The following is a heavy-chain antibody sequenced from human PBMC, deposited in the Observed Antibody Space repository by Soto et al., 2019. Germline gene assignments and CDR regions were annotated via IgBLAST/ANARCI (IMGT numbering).Heavy chain of an antibody. CDR3: ARDHSGGGAISEDGYFDL. CDR1: GFTFSNYG. CDR2: IWSDGTNE. Sequence: QVQLVESGGGVVQPGGSLRLSCAASGFTFSNYGLDWVRQAPGKGLEWVAVIWSDGTNEYYADSVKGRFTISRDNSKNTPYLQMNSLRAEDTAVYYCARDHSGGGAISEDGYFDLWGRGTLVTVSS. D-gene: IGHD3-16*01. V-gene: IGHV3-33*01. J-gene: IGHJ2*01.